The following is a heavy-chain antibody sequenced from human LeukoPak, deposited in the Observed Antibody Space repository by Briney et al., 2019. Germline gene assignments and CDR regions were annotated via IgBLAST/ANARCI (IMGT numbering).Heavy chain of an antibody. CDR3: ATRTTENYYYYYMDA. CDR2: MNPNSGNT. CDR1: GYTFTSYD. V-gene: IGHV1-8*01. D-gene: IGHD1-7*01. Sequence: GASVKVSCKASGYTFTSYDINWVRQATGQGLEGMGWMNPNSGNTGYAQKFQGRVTMTRNPSINTAYMELSSLRSEDTAVYYCATRTTENYYYYYMDAWGKGTTVTVSS. J-gene: IGHJ6*03.